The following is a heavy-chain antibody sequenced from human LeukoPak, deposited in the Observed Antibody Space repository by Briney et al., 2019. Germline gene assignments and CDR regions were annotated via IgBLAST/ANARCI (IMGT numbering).Heavy chain of an antibody. J-gene: IGHJ4*02. D-gene: IGHD3-10*01. Sequence: SETLSLTCTVSGGSISSSSYYWGWIRQPPGKGLEWIGSIYYSGGTYYNPSLKSRVTISVDTSKNQFSLKLSSVTAADTAVYYCAGFYGSGRYYFDYWGQGTLVTVSS. CDR2: IYYSGGT. V-gene: IGHV4-39*01. CDR1: GGSISSSSYY. CDR3: AGFYGSGRYYFDY.